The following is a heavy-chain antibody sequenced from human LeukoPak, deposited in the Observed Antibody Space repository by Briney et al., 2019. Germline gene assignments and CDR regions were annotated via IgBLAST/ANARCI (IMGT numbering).Heavy chain of an antibody. CDR1: GGSITNNY. CDR2: FYVGGDT. D-gene: IGHD2-21*01. J-gene: IGHJ6*02. CDR3: ARESLVTDPYGMDV. V-gene: IGHV4-4*07. Sequence: PSETLSLTCIVSGGSITNNYWSWIRQPAGKGLEWIGRFYVGGDTEYNPSFKSRVTVSENAPKNQFSLRLTSVTAADTAVYYCARESLVTDPYGMDVWGQGTTVIVSS.